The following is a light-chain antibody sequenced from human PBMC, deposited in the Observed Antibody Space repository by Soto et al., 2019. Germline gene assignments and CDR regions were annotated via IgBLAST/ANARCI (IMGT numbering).Light chain of an antibody. CDR1: QSVSGSY. V-gene: IGKV3-20*01. CDR2: GAS. CDR3: QQYGSSPLT. Sequence: EILLTQSPGTLSLSPGERATLSCRASQSVSGSYLAWYQQRPGQAPRLLIYGASSRANGLPDRFSGSGSGTDFTLTISRLEPEDVAVYYCQQYGSSPLTFGGGNKVEIK. J-gene: IGKJ4*01.